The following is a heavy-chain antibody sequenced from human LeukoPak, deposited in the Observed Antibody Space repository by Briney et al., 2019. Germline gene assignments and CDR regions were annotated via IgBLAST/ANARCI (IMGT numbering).Heavy chain of an antibody. V-gene: IGHV2-5*01. CDR3: AHSWGSSWMGYFDY. J-gene: IGHJ4*02. CDR2: IYWNDDK. D-gene: IGHD6-13*01. Sequence: SWVRQAPGKGLEWLALIYWNDDKRYSPSLKSRLTITKDTSKNQVVLTMTNMDPVDTATYYCAHSWGSSWMGYFDYWGQGTLVTVSS.